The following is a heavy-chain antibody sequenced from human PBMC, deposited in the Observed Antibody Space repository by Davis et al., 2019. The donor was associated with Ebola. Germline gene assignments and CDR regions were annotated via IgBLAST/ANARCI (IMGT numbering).Heavy chain of an antibody. Sequence: GESLKISCAASGFTFSGSAMPCVRQASGKGLEWVGLIRSKANSYATAYAASVKGRFTISRDDSKNTAYLQMNSLKTEDTAVYYCTRGHIYCSSISCYNWYDPWGQGTLVTVSS. D-gene: IGHD2-2*01. CDR3: TRGHIYCSSISCYNWYDP. J-gene: IGHJ5*02. CDR2: IRSKANSYAT. CDR1: GFTFSGSA. V-gene: IGHV3-73*01.